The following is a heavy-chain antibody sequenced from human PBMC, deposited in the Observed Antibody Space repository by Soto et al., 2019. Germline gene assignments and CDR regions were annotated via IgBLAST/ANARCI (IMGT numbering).Heavy chain of an antibody. CDR2: ISGSGGST. V-gene: IGHV3-23*01. J-gene: IGHJ4*02. CDR3: ARRGSGCYYDY. CDR1: GFTFSSYA. Sequence: EVLLLESGGGLVQPGGSLRLSCAASGFTFSSYAMRWVRQAPVKGLEWVSAISGSGGSTYYADSVKGRFTISRDNSKKTLYLQMNSLRAEDTAVYYCARRGSGCYYDYWGQGTLVSVSS. D-gene: IGHD6-19*01.